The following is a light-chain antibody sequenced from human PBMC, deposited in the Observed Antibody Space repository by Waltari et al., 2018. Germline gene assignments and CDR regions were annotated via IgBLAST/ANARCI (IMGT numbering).Light chain of an antibody. Sequence: QSVLTQPPSVSGAPGQRVTISCTGSGSNIGAGYDVHWYQQLQRAAPKLLIYGTSSRPLGVPDRFFGSTSGTSASLAITGLQAEDEAVYYCQSYDTSLSVVFGGGTKLTVL. CDR3: QSYDTSLSVV. CDR1: GSNIGAGYD. CDR2: GTS. J-gene: IGLJ3*02. V-gene: IGLV1-40*01.